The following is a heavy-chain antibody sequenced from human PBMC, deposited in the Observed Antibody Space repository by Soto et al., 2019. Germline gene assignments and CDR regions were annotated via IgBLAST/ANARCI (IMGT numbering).Heavy chain of an antibody. CDR2: IGGRATSA. J-gene: IGHJ4*02. CDR3: AKSRYSDSSGDGYDF. CDR1: GFTFSNYA. D-gene: IGHD3-22*01. V-gene: IGHV3-23*01. Sequence: EVQLLESGGGLVQPGGPLRLSCAASGFTFSNYAMSWVRQAPGKGLEWVSGIGGRATSAYYADSVKGRFAISRDNSYNTLFLQLNSLRAEDTAVYYCAKSRYSDSSGDGYDFWGQGTLVSVSS.